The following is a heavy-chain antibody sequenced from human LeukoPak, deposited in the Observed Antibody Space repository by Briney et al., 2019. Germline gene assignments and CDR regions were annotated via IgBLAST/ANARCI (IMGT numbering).Heavy chain of an antibody. CDR2: ISWDGGST. V-gene: IGHV3-43D*03. J-gene: IGHJ6*03. D-gene: IGHD6-19*01. CDR3: AKDGVRVSVAGYYVSYMDL. CDR1: GLTFDDYA. Sequence: GGSLRLTCAASGLTFDDYAMHWVRQAPGKGLEWVCLISWDGGSTYYADSVKGRFTISRDNSKNSLYLQMNSLRAENTALYNCAKDGVRVSVAGYYVSYMDLWGKGTRVTVSS.